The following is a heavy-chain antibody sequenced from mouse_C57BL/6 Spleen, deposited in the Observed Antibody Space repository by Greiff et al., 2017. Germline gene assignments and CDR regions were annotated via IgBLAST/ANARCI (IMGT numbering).Heavy chain of an antibody. J-gene: IGHJ2*01. CDR2: INPNNGGT. V-gene: IGHV1-26*01. CDR3: AIWGSSYGDDN. CDR1: GYTFTDYY. D-gene: IGHD2-13*01. Sequence: EVQLQQSGPELVKPGASVKISCKASGYTFTDYYMNWVKQSHGKSLEWIGDINPNNGGTSYNQKFKGKATLTVDKSSSTAYMGLRSLTSEDSAVYYCAIWGSSYGDDNWGQGTTLTVSS.